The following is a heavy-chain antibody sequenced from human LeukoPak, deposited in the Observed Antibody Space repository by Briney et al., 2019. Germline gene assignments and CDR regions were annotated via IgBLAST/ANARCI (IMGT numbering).Heavy chain of an antibody. V-gene: IGHV3-73*01. CDR3: RSRYGSGSYYRDY. Sequence: GGSLRLSCAASGFTFSGSAMHWVRQASGKGLEWVGRIRSKANSYATAYAASVKGRFTISRDDSENTAYLQMNSLKTEDTAVYYCRSRYGSGSYYRDYWGQGTLVTVSS. CDR2: IRSKANSYAT. J-gene: IGHJ4*02. CDR1: GFTFSGSA. D-gene: IGHD3-10*01.